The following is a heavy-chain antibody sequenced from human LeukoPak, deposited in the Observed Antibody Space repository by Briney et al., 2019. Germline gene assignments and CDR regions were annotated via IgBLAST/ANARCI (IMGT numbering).Heavy chain of an antibody. CDR2: ISGSGGST. J-gene: IGHJ4*02. Sequence: GGSLRLSCAASGFTFSNYWMSWVRQAPGKGLEWVSAISGSGGSTYYADSVKGRFTISRDNSKNTLYLQMNSLRAEDTAVYYCAKNSGSYVFDYWGQGTLVTVSS. CDR1: GFTFSNYW. D-gene: IGHD1-26*01. V-gene: IGHV3-23*01. CDR3: AKNSGSYVFDY.